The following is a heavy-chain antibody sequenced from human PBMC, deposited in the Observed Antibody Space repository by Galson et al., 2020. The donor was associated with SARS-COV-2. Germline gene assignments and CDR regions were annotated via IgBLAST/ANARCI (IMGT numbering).Heavy chain of an antibody. V-gene: IGHV3-53*01. CDR2: IYSGGST. CDR3: ARRIRDEV. CDR1: GFTVSSNY. J-gene: IGHJ4*02. Sequence: GESLKISCAASGFTVSSNYMRWVRQAPGKGLEWVSVIYSGGSTYYADSVKGRFTISRDNSKNTLYLQMNSLRAEDTAVDYCARRIRDEVWGQGTLVTVSS.